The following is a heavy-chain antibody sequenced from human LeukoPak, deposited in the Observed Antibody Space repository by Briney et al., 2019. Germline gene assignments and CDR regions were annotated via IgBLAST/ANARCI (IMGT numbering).Heavy chain of an antibody. CDR3: ARDGIDY. CDR1: GFTFRTYW. V-gene: IGHV3-7*05. J-gene: IGHJ4*02. Sequence: GGSLRLSCVASGFTFRTYWVSWVRQAPGKGLEWVANIKADGSDKYYVDSVKGRFTISRDDAKNSVYLQMSSLRVEDTAVYYCARDGIDYWGQGTLVTVSS. CDR2: IKADGSDK.